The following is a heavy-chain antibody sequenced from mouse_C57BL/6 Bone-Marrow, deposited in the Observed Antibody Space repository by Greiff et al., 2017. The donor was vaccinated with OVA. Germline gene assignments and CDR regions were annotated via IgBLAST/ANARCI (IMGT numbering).Heavy chain of an antibody. CDR1: GYTFTSYW. CDR3: AREGQLRLRY. Sequence: QVQLQPPGAELVRPGTSVTLSCTASGYTFTSYWMHWVKQRPGQGLEWIGVIDPSDSYTNYNQKFKGKATLTVDTSSSTAYMQRSSLTSEDSAVYYCAREGQLRLRYWGQGTTLTVSS. J-gene: IGHJ2*01. D-gene: IGHD3-2*02. V-gene: IGHV1-59*01. CDR2: IDPSDSYT.